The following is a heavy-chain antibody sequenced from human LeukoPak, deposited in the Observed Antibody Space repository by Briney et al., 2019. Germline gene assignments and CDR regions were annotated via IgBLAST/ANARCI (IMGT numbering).Heavy chain of an antibody. J-gene: IGHJ4*02. Sequence: ASVMVSCKASGYTFTGYYVQWVRQVPGQRLVWMGSVHPNTGVTNYAQKFQGRVTMTRDTSISTAYMELSSLRSDDTAVYYCASLTISTGSGNYWGQGTLVTVSS. D-gene: IGHD2-8*02. CDR2: VHPNTGVT. V-gene: IGHV1-2*02. CDR1: GYTFTGYY. CDR3: ASLTISTGSGNY.